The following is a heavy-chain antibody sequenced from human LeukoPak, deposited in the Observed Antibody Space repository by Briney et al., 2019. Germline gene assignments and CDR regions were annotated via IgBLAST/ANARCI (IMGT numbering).Heavy chain of an antibody. D-gene: IGHD1/OR15-1a*01. CDR3: ARGQRLEQDY. Sequence: GGSLRLSCAAPGYTFRSYSMNWVRQAPGKGLEWVSSISSSNSYIYYADSVKGRFTISRDNAKNSLYLQMNSLRAEDTAVYYCARGQRLEQDYWGQGTLVTVSS. CDR2: ISSSNSYI. V-gene: IGHV3-21*01. CDR1: GYTFRSYS. J-gene: IGHJ4*02.